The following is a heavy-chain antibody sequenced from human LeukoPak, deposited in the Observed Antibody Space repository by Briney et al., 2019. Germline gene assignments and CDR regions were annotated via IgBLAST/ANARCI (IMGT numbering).Heavy chain of an antibody. J-gene: IGHJ4*02. Sequence: GGSLRLSCAASGFTFSSYAMNWVRQAPGKGLEWVAGISSGDRTFHAESVKGRFTISRDKSKDTLYLQMDSLRAEDTAVYYCAKDATASPYFHWFDNWGQGTQVTVSS. V-gene: IGHV3-23*01. CDR2: ISSGDRT. CDR3: AKDATASPYFHWFDN. D-gene: IGHD3-9*01. CDR1: GFTFSSYA.